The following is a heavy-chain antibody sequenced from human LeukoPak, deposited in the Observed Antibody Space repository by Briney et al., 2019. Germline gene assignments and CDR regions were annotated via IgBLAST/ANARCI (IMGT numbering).Heavy chain of an antibody. CDR3: ANGQWLYS. V-gene: IGHV3-48*01. D-gene: IGHD6-19*01. J-gene: IGHJ4*02. CDR1: GFIFSNYG. CDR2: ISSSSTTI. Sequence: GGSLRLSCAASGFIFSNYGMNWVRQAPGKGLEWLSYISSSSTTIYCADSVKGRFTISRDNAKNSLYLQMNSLRAEDTAVYYCANGQWLYSWGQGTLVTVSS.